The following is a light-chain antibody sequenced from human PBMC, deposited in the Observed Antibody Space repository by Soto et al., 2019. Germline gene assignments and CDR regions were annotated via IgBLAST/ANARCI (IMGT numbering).Light chain of an antibody. CDR3: HQYGSSPLT. CDR2: GAS. CDR1: QSVRSTY. V-gene: IGKV3-20*01. J-gene: IGKJ1*01. Sequence: EIVLTQSPGTLSLSPGERATLSCRASQSVRSTYLAWYQQKPGQAPRLLIYGASSRATGIPDRFSGSGSGTDFTLTISRLEAEDFAVYYCHQYGSSPLTFGQGTRVEIK.